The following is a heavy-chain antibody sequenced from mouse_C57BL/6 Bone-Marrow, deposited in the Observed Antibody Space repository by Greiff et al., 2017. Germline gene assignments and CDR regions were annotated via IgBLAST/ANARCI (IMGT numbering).Heavy chain of an antibody. CDR3: ARGGNSYYFDY. CDR1: GYAFTNYL. D-gene: IGHD2-1*01. Sequence: VQLVESGAELVRPGTSVKVSCKASGYAFTNYLIEWVKQRPGQGLEWIGVINPGSGGTNYNEKFKGKATLTADKSSSTAYMQLSSLTSEDSAVYFCARGGNSYYFDYWGQGTTLTVSS. CDR2: INPGSGGT. J-gene: IGHJ2*01. V-gene: IGHV1-54*01.